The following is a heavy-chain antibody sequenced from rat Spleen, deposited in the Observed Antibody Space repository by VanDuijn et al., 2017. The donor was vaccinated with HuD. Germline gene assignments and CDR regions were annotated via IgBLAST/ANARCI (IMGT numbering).Heavy chain of an antibody. D-gene: IGHD1-4*01. J-gene: IGHJ2*01. V-gene: IGHV5-7*01. CDR3: AREAGIPFHYFDY. CDR2: ITYDGSRT. CDR1: GFTFSDYN. Sequence: EVQLVESGGGLVQPGRSLKFSCAASGFTFSDYNMAWVRQAPKKGLEWVATITYDGSRTYYRDSVKGRFTISRDNAKSTLYLQMNSLRSEDTATYYCAREAGIPFHYFDYWGRGVMVTVSS.